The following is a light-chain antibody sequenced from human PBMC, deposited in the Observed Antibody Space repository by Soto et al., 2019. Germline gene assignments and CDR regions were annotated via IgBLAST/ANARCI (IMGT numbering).Light chain of an antibody. CDR1: QSVRNNS. CDR2: GAS. J-gene: IGKJ2*01. CDR3: QQYGSSLYT. V-gene: IGKV3-20*01. Sequence: EIVLTQSPVTLSFSPGERATLSCRASQSVRNNSLAWYQQIPGQPPRLLIYGASSRTTGIPDRFSGSGSGTDFTLTISRLEPGDFAVYYCQQYGSSLYTFGQGTKLDIK.